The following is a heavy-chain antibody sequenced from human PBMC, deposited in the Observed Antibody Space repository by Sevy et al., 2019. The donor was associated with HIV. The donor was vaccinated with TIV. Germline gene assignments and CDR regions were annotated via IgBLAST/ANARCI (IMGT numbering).Heavy chain of an antibody. CDR2: ISTYNANA. J-gene: IGHJ6*02. D-gene: IGHD3-3*01. Sequence: VSVKVSCKSSGYTFSDYGISWVRQAPGQGLEWMGWISTYNANANYAQKFQGRVSMTTDTSTSTAYMELRSLRSDDTDVYYCARAGFLEWPYNAMDVWGQGTTVTVSS. V-gene: IGHV1-18*01. CDR3: ARAGFLEWPYNAMDV. CDR1: GYTFSDYG.